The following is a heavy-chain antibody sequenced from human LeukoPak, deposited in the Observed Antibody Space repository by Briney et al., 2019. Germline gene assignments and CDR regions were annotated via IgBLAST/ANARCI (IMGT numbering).Heavy chain of an antibody. CDR3: ARDFWGSPDY. J-gene: IGHJ4*02. D-gene: IGHD7-27*01. CDR2: ISGSGSSI. CDR1: GFTFSDNY. Sequence: GGSLRLSCAASGFTFSDNYMSWIRQAPGKGLEWVSYISGSGSSIYYADSVKGRFTISRDNAKNSLYLQMNSLRAEDTAVCYCARDFWGSPDYWGQGTLVTVSS. V-gene: IGHV3-11*01.